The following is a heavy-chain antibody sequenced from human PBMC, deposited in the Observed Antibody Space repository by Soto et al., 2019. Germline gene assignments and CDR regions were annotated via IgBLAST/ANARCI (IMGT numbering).Heavy chain of an antibody. CDR2: ISYDGSNK. D-gene: IGHD6-19*01. CDR1: GFTFSSYS. V-gene: IGHV3-30-3*01. CDR3: ARDIAVAGTRYYGMDV. Sequence: LRLSCAASGFTFSSYSVHWVRQAPGKGLEWVAVISYDGSNKYYADSVKGRFTISRDNSKNTLYLQMNSLRAEDTAVYYCARDIAVAGTRYYGMDVWGQGTTVTVSS. J-gene: IGHJ6*02.